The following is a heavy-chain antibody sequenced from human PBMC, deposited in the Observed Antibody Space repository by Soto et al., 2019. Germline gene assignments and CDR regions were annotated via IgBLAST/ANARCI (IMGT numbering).Heavy chain of an antibody. CDR2: ISSSSSTI. Sequence: EVQLVESGGGLVQPGGSLRLSCAASGFTFSSYSMNWVRQAPGKGLEWVSYISSSSSTIYYADSVKGRFTISRDNAKNSLYLQMNSLRAEDTAVYYCAREDGIIVATHDYWGQGTLVTVSS. V-gene: IGHV3-48*01. D-gene: IGHD5-12*01. J-gene: IGHJ4*02. CDR1: GFTFSSYS. CDR3: AREDGIIVATHDY.